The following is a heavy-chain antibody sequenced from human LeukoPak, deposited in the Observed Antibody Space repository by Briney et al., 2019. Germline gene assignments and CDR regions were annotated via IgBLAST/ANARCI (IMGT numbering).Heavy chain of an antibody. V-gene: IGHV3-53*01. CDR1: GFTVSSNY. D-gene: IGHD6-13*01. J-gene: IGHJ4*02. CDR3: ARDSAAAGRGGFDY. Sequence: PGGSLRLSCAASGFTVSSNYMSWVRQAPGKGLEWVSVIYSGGSTHYADSVKGRFTISRDNSKNTLYLQMNSLRVEDTAVYYCARDSAAAGRGGFDYWGQGTLVPVSS. CDR2: IYSGGST.